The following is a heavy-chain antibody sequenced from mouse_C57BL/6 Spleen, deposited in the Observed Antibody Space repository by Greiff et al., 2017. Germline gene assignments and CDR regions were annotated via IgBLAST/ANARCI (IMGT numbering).Heavy chain of an antibody. CDR3: ARGEYYGSSSDY. Sequence: LVESVAELVRPGASVKLSCTASGFNIKNTYMHWVKQRPEQGLEWIGRIDPATGNTKYDPKFKGKATITADTSSNTAYLQLISLTSEDTAIYYCARGEYYGSSSDYWGQGTTLTVSA. J-gene: IGHJ2*01. D-gene: IGHD1-1*01. CDR1: GFNIKNTY. V-gene: IGHV14-3*01. CDR2: IDPATGNT.